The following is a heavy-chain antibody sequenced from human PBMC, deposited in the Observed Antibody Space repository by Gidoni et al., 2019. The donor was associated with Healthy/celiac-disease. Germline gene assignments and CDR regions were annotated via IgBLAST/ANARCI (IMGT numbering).Heavy chain of an antibody. CDR2: IKSKTDGGTT. J-gene: IGHJ4*02. CDR3: TLSGDTIAASADY. V-gene: IGHV3-15*01. D-gene: IGHD6-13*01. Sequence: EVQLVESGGGLVKPGGSLRLSCAASGFTFSNAWMSGVRQAPGKGLEWVGRIKSKTDGGTTDYAAPVKGRFTISRDDSKNTLYLQMNSLKTEDTAVYYCTLSGDTIAASADYWGQGTLVTVSS. CDR1: GFTFSNAW.